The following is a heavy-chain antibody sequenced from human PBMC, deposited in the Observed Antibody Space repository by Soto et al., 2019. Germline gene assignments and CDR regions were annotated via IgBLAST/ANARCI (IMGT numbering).Heavy chain of an antibody. CDR2: IYYSGST. Sequence: QLQLQESGPGLVKPSETLSLTCTVSGGSISSSSYYWGWIRQPPGKGLEWIGSIYYSGSTYYNPSLKSRVTISVYPSKNQFSLKLSSVTAADTAVYYCARHTPSSGSFDYWGQGTLVTVSS. V-gene: IGHV4-39*01. J-gene: IGHJ4*02. D-gene: IGHD3-10*01. CDR1: GGSISSSSYY. CDR3: ARHTPSSGSFDY.